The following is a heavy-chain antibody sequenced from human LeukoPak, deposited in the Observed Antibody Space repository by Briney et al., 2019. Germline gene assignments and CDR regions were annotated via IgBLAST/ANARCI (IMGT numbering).Heavy chain of an antibody. J-gene: IGHJ4*02. CDR1: GYTFTSYY. D-gene: IGHD6-13*01. Sequence: ASVKVSCKASGYTFTSYYLHWVRQALGQGLEWMGWMNPSSGNTGYAQKFQGRVTMTRNTSISTAYMELSSLRSEDTAVYYCARADSSSWYYFDYWGQGTLVTVSS. V-gene: IGHV1-8*02. CDR3: ARADSSSWYYFDY. CDR2: MNPSSGNT.